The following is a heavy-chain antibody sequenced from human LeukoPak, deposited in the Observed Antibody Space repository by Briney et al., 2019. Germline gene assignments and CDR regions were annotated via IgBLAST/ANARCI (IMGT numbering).Heavy chain of an antibody. D-gene: IGHD1-1*01. V-gene: IGHV3-7*01. CDR1: GFTFSDFW. CDR3: VRESRPGGARGLYHNLDY. CDR2: IKEDGTEK. Sequence: PGGSLRLSCAGSGFTFSDFWMTWVRQTPGKGLEWVANIKEDGTEKNLVDSVKGRFTISRDNTKNLLFLEMINLRGDDTAIYYCVRESRPGGARGLYHNLDYWGQGTLVAVSS. J-gene: IGHJ4*02.